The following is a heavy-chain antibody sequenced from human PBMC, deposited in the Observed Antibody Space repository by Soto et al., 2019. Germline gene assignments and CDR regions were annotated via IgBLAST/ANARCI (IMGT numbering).Heavy chain of an antibody. CDR2: IYDHGIT. Sequence: QVVLQESGPGLVKPSETLSLTCSVSGRSITSYYWSWVRQPPGKGLEWIGYIYDHGITSQNPSLKSRVTMSADTSQNQSSLKLTSVTGADTAVYYCARTYDSNGYANEFDSWGQGILVTVTS. J-gene: IGHJ4*02. V-gene: IGHV4-59*12. CDR1: GRSITSYY. CDR3: ARTYDSNGYANEFDS. D-gene: IGHD3-22*01.